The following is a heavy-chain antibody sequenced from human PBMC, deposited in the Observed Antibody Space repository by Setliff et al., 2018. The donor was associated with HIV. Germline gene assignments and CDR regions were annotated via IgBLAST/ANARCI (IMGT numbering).Heavy chain of an antibody. J-gene: IGHJ4*02. Sequence: SVKVSCKASGNTFSSYGITWVRQAPGQGLEWMGGTTPLLGTTNYAQKFQGRVTITTDEPTNTVYMELSGLRSEDTAVYYCARVRGSSYFGTFDYWGQGALVTVSS. V-gene: IGHV1-69*05. CDR3: ARVRGSSYFGTFDY. CDR1: GNTFSSYG. D-gene: IGHD1-26*01. CDR2: TTPLLGTT.